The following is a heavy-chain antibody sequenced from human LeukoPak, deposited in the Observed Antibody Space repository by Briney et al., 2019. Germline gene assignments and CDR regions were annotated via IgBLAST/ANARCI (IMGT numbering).Heavy chain of an antibody. CDR2: IYYSGST. Sequence: SETLSLTCTVSGGSISSYYWSWIRQPPGKGLEWIGYIYYSGSTNYNPSLKSRVTISVDTSKNQFSLKLSSVTAADTAVYHCARATEWFDPWGQGTLVTVSS. CDR1: GGSISSYY. V-gene: IGHV4-59*01. CDR3: ARATEWFDP. J-gene: IGHJ5*02.